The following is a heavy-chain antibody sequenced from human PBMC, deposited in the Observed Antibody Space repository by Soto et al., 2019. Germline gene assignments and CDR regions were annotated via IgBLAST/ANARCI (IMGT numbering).Heavy chain of an antibody. CDR2: INAGNGNT. CDR3: ARGHLAVVPVASWYFYMDV. Sequence: ASVKVSCKASGYRFTNYAVHWVRQAPGQRLEWMGWINAGNGNTRYSQKFQGRVTITRDTSARTAYMELSSLRSEDTAVYYCARGHLAVVPVASWYFYMDVWGKGTTVTVSS. CDR1: GYRFTNYA. V-gene: IGHV1-3*01. J-gene: IGHJ6*03. D-gene: IGHD2-2*01.